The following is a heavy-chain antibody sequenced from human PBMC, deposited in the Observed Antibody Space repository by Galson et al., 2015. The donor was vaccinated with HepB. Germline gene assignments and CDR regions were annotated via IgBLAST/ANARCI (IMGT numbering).Heavy chain of an antibody. CDR3: ARAYCSGTNCYDRDSGYQGIAFDV. D-gene: IGHD2-2*01. Sequence: SLRLSCAASGFTFSDYAMHWVRQAPGKGLQWVANIDQGGSEKYHVDSVQGRFTISRDNAKNSLYLQMNSLRAEDTAVYYCARAYCSGTNCYDRDSGYQGIAFDVWGRGTLVTVSS. J-gene: IGHJ3*01. CDR1: GFTFSDYA. V-gene: IGHV3-7*01. CDR2: IDQGGSEK.